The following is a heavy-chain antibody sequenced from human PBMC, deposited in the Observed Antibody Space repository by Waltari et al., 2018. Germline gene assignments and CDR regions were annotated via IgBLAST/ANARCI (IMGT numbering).Heavy chain of an antibody. CDR2: IYYSGST. J-gene: IGHJ6*04. Sequence: QLQLQESGPGLVKPSETLSLTCTVSGGSISSSSYYWGWIRQPPGKGLEWIGSIYYSGSTYYNPSLKSRVTISVDTSKNQFSLKLSSVTAADTAVYYCARDSPLGGDFRIDYWGKGTTVTVSS. CDR1: GGSISSSSYY. CDR3: ARDSPLGGDFRIDY. D-gene: IGHD4-17*01. V-gene: IGHV4-39*07.